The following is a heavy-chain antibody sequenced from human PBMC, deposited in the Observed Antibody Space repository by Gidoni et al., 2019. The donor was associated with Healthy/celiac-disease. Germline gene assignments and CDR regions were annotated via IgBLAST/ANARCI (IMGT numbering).Heavy chain of an antibody. Sequence: QVPLQESRPGLVKPSGPLSLTCAVSGSSIRRSNWWRWVRQPPGKGLAWIGEIYHSGSTNYDPSLKSRVTISVDKSKNQFSLKLSSVTAADTAVYYCARAGFSSGLTVDYWGQGTLVTVSS. CDR1: GSSIRRSNW. CDR3: ARAGFSSGLTVDY. V-gene: IGHV4-4*02. D-gene: IGHD6-19*01. CDR2: IYHSGST. J-gene: IGHJ4*02.